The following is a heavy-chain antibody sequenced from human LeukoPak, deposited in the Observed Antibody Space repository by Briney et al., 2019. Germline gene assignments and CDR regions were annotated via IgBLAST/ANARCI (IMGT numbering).Heavy chain of an antibody. CDR3: ARLGTAHWFDP. D-gene: IGHD3-16*01. CDR1: GFDVSSNY. CDR2: INHSGST. Sequence: GSLRLSCAASGFDVSSNYMSWIRQPPGKGLEWIGEINHSGSTNYNPSLKSRVTISVDTSENQFSLKLSSVTAADTAVYYCARLGTAHWFDPWGQGTLVTVSS. V-gene: IGHV4-34*01. J-gene: IGHJ5*02.